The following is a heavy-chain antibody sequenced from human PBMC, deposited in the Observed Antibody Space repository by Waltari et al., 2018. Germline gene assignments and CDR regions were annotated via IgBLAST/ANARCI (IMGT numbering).Heavy chain of an antibody. J-gene: IGHJ4*02. V-gene: IGHV4-61*02. D-gene: IGHD6-25*01. CDR1: AGYLNSDTYY. CDR3: ARGDERLARYHFDD. CDR2: IYSGGNA. Sequence: QVLLQESGPGLVKPSQTLSLTCTVSAGYLNSDTYYWSWIRQPAGKGLEWIGRIYSGGNARYSPSLERRVTMSVDRSRNQVSLKIFSVTAADAAIYFCARGDERLARYHFDDWGQGTQVTVSS.